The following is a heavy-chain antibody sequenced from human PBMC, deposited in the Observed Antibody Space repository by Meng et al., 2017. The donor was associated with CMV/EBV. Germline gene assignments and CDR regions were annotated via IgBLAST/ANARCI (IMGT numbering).Heavy chain of an antibody. CDR1: GGSFSGYY. J-gene: IGHJ4*02. CDR3: AREGSSRPLDY. V-gene: IGHV4-34*01. CDR2: INHSGST. Sequence: SETLSLTCAVYGGSFSGYYWSWIRQPPGKGLEWIGEINHSGSTNYNPSLKSRVTISVDTSKKQFSLKLSSVTAADTAVYYCAREGSSRPLDYWGQGTLVTVSS. D-gene: IGHD6-6*01.